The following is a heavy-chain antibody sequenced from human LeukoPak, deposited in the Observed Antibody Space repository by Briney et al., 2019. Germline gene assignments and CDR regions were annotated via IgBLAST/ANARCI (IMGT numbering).Heavy chain of an antibody. CDR1: GFSFSSYS. Sequence: PGRSLRLSCAASGFSFSSYSMSWVRQAPGKGLQWVSSISRSSTYIYYADSVKGRFTVSRDNAKNSLYLQMDSLRAEDTAVYYCAASPVAAAGTRTFWYFDLWGRGTLVTVSS. D-gene: IGHD6-13*01. V-gene: IGHV3-21*01. CDR3: AASPVAAAGTRTFWYFDL. J-gene: IGHJ2*01. CDR2: ISRSSTYI.